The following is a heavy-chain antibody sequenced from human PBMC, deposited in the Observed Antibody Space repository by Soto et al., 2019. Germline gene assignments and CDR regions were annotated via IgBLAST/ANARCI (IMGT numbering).Heavy chain of an antibody. CDR1: GFTFSDYY. CDR3: ARGEYYGMDV. Sequence: VLLVESGGGLVKPGGSLRLSCAASGFTFSDYYMSWIRQAPGMGLEWVSAIGTAGDTYYPGSVKGRFTISRENAKNSLYLQMNSLRAGDTAVYYCARGEYYGMDVWGQGTTVTVSS. J-gene: IGHJ6*02. CDR2: IGTAGDT. V-gene: IGHV3-13*01.